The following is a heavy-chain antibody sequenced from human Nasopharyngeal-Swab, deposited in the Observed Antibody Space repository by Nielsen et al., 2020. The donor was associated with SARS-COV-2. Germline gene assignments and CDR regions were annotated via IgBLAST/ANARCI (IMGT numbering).Heavy chain of an antibody. Sequence: GESLKLSCAASGFPFIIYSMNWVRQAPGKGLEWVSSISSSSSYIYYADSVKGRFTISRDNAKNSLYLQMNSLRAEDTAVYYCARRVSDGDYWGQGTLVTVSS. J-gene: IGHJ4*02. CDR2: ISSSSSYI. D-gene: IGHD5-24*01. V-gene: IGHV3-21*01. CDR3: ARRVSDGDY. CDR1: GFPFIIYS.